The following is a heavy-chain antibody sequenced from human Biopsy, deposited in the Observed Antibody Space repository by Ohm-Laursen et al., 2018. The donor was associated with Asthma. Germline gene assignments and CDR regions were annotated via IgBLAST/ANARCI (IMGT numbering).Heavy chain of an antibody. V-gene: IGHV4-39*01. CDR1: GGSMSSSSYY. J-gene: IGHJ4*02. D-gene: IGHD3-22*01. CDR3: VRHQYSSSWSTFDY. Sequence: PSDTLSLTCTVSGGSMSSSSYYWGWIRQPPGKGMEWIGSMYHSGSPYYHPSLKSRATISVDTSKNQLSLKMSSVTAADTAVYFCVRHQYSSSWSTFDYWGQGALVTVSS. CDR2: MYHSGSP.